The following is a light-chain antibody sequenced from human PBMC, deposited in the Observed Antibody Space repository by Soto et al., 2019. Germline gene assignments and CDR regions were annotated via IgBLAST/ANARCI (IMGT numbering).Light chain of an antibody. V-gene: IGLV1-44*01. CDR1: SSNIGGNT. Sequence: QSVLTQPPSASGTPGQRVTISCSGSSSNIGGNTVSWYQQLPGTAPKLHIYSNNQRPSGVPDRCSGSKSGTSASLAISGLQSEDEADYYCAAWDDSLSGVVFGGGTKVAVL. J-gene: IGLJ2*01. CDR2: SNN. CDR3: AAWDDSLSGVV.